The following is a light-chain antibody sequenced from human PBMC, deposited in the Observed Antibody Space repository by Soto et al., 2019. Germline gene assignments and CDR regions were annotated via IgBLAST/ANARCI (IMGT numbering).Light chain of an antibody. Sequence: VLTQPASVSGSPGQSITISCTGTSTDIGAYNYVSWYQQHPGKAPKLLIYEVTNRPSGVSNRFSGSKSGNTASLTISGLQAGDEANYYCNSYTTLSNRVFGTGTKVTVL. J-gene: IGLJ1*01. CDR2: EVT. V-gene: IGLV2-14*01. CDR3: NSYTTLSNRV. CDR1: STDIGAYNY.